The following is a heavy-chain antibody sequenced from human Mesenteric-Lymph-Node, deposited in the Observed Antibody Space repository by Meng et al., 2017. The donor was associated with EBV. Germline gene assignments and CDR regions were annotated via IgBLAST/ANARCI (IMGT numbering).Heavy chain of an antibody. V-gene: IGHV4-31*11. Sequence: GQLQEPGPGLGKPSQTFSLTFGVSVYSISGGGYYWSWIRQPPGKGLEWIGYISYSGNTYYNTSLKSRLTISLDTSKNQFSLKLSSVTAADTAVYYCARRPWSLYYYFDYWGPGTLVTVSS. J-gene: IGHJ4*02. CDR3: ARRPWSLYYYFDY. CDR2: ISYSGNT. CDR1: VYSISGGGYY. D-gene: IGHD1-26*01.